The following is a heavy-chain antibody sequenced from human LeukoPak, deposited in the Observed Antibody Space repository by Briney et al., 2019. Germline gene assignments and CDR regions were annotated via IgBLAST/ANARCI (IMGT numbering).Heavy chain of an antibody. Sequence: SETLSLTCTVSGGSISSYYWSWIRQPPGNGLEWIGYIYYSGGTNYNPSLKSRVTISVDTSKNQFSLKLSSVTAADTAVYYCASYYYDSSGYYSPYWGQGTLVTVSS. CDR2: IYYSGGT. J-gene: IGHJ4*02. V-gene: IGHV4-59*01. CDR3: ASYYYDSSGYYSPY. CDR1: GGSISSYY. D-gene: IGHD3-22*01.